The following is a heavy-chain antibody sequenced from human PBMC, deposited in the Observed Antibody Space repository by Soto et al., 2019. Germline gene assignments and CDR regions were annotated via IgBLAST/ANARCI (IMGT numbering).Heavy chain of an antibody. V-gene: IGHV3-23*01. J-gene: IGHJ5*02. D-gene: IGHD6-13*01. Sequence: PGGSLRLSCAASGFTFSSYAMSWVRQAPGKGLEWVSAISGSGGSTYYADSVKGRFTISRDNSKNTLYLQMNSLRAEDTAVYYCAKDGWNLAPGYSSSESGFDPWGQGTLVPVSS. CDR2: ISGSGGST. CDR1: GFTFSSYA. CDR3: AKDGWNLAPGYSSSESGFDP.